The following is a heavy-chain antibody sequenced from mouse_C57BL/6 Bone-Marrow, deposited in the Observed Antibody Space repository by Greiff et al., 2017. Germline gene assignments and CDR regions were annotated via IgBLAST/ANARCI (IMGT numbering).Heavy chain of an antibody. CDR1: YFAFMASA. CDR3: ARSDYDDGYAMDY. CDR2: FTMYSDAT. J-gene: IGHJ4*01. V-gene: IGHV1-49*01. D-gene: IGHD2-4*01. Sequence: LKESGAELVRPGSSVKLSCKDSYFAFMASAMHWVKQRPGHGLEWIGSFTMYSDATEYSENFKGKATLTANTSSSTAYMELSSLTSGNSAVYYCARSDYDDGYAMDYWGQGTSVTVSS.